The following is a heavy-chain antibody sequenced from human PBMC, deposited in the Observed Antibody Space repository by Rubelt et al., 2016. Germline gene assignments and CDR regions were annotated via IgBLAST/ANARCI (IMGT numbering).Heavy chain of an antibody. D-gene: IGHD4/OR15-4a*01. CDR1: GFTFSTYS. J-gene: IGHJ3*02. Sequence: LRLSCAASGFTFSTYSMNWVRQAPGKGLEWVSSISSSSSYIYYADSVKGRFTISRDNAKNSLYLQMNSLRAEDTGVYYCASDYGALVGDGSDIWGQGTMVIVSS. CDR3: ASDYGALVGDGSDI. V-gene: IGHV3-21*04. CDR2: ISSSSSYI.